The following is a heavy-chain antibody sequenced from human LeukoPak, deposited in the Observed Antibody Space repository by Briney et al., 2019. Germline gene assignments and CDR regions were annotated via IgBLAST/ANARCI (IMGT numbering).Heavy chain of an antibody. CDR2: ISYDGSNK. V-gene: IGHV3-30-3*01. CDR1: GFTFSSYA. CDR3: ARDAKYQLLFVGAFDI. D-gene: IGHD2-2*01. Sequence: PGGSLGLSRAASGFTFSSYAMHWVRQAPGKGLEWVAVISYDGSNKYYADSVKGRFTISRDNSKNTLYLQMDSLRAEDTAVYYCARDAKYQLLFVGAFDIWGQGTMVTVSS. J-gene: IGHJ3*02.